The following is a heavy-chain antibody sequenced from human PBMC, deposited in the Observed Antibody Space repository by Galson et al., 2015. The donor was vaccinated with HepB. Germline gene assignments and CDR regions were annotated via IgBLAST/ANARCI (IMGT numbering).Heavy chain of an antibody. CDR1: GFTFSSYA. CDR3: ARGGLMAPRILDY. V-gene: IGHV3-30*04. J-gene: IGHJ4*02. Sequence: SLRLSCAASGFTFSSYAMHWVRQAPGKGLEWVAVISYDGSNKYYADSVKGRFTISRDNSKNTLYLQMDSLRAEDTAVYYCARGGLMAPRILDYWGQGTLVTVSS. D-gene: IGHD3-16*01. CDR2: ISYDGSNK.